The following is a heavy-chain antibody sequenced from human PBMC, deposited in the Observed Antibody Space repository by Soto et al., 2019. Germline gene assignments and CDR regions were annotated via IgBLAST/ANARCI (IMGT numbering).Heavy chain of an antibody. CDR1: GGTFSSYA. V-gene: IGHV1-69*01. D-gene: IGHD2-8*01. CDR3: ASDGGYRPNGVCYPVS. Sequence: QVQLVQSGAEVKKPGSSVKVSCKASGGTFSSYAISWVRQAPGQGLEWMGGIIPIFGTANYAQKFQGRVTITADESTSTAYFAVRSLRPEDPAVYYCASDGGYRPNGVCYPVSWGQGTLVTVSS. J-gene: IGHJ5*02. CDR2: IIPIFGTA.